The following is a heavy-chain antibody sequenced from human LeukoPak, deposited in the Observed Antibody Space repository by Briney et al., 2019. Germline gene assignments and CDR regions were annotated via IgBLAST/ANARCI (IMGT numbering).Heavy chain of an antibody. V-gene: IGHV3-30*02. CDR1: GFTFSRYG. CDR3: AKDLQQWLVSPYYYYMDV. Sequence: GGSLRVSCAASGFTFSRYGMHWVRQAPGKGLEWVAFIRYDGSNIHYADSVKGRFSVSRDNSKLYLQMNSLGLEDMAVYYCAKDLQQWLVSPYYYYMDVWGKGTTVTVSS. J-gene: IGHJ6*03. D-gene: IGHD6-19*01. CDR2: IRYDGSNI.